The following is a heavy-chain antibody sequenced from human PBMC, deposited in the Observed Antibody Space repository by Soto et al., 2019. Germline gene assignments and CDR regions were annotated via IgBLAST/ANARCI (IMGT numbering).Heavy chain of an antibody. CDR1: GGSISSYY. CDR2: FYYSGST. V-gene: IGHV4-59*01. CDR3: ARRYGSAFDI. D-gene: IGHD3-10*01. J-gene: IGHJ3*02. Sequence: SETLSLTCTVSGGSISSYYWSWIRQPPGKGLELFGYFYYSGSTNYNPSFKSRVTISVDTSKNQFSLKLSSVTAADTAVYYCARRYGSAFDIWGQGTMVTVSS.